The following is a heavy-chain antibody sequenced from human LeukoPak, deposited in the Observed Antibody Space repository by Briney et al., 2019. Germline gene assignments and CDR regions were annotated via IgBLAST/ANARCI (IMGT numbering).Heavy chain of an antibody. Sequence: GGSLRLSCAASGFTFSSYWMHWVRQAPGKGLVWVSRINSDGSSTTYADSVKGRFTISRDNDKNTLYLQMNSLRAEDTAVYYCARDGVAGYSSGWYGNDAFDIWGQGTMVTVSS. CDR1: GFTFSSYW. CDR2: INSDGSST. CDR3: ARDGVAGYSSGWYGNDAFDI. J-gene: IGHJ3*02. V-gene: IGHV3-74*01. D-gene: IGHD6-19*01.